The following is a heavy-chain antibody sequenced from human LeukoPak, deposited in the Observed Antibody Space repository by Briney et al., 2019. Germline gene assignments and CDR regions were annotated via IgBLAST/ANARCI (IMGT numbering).Heavy chain of an antibody. CDR2: IRYDGSNK. CDR3: AKDRSTMVRGVIIPFDY. V-gene: IGHV3-30*02. Sequence: PGGSLRLSCAASGFTFSSYGMHWVRQAPGKGLEWVAFIRYDGSNKYYADSVKGRFTISRDNSKNTLYLQMNSLRAEDTAVYYCAKDRSTMVRGVIIPFDYWGQGTLVTASS. D-gene: IGHD3-10*01. J-gene: IGHJ4*02. CDR1: GFTFSSYG.